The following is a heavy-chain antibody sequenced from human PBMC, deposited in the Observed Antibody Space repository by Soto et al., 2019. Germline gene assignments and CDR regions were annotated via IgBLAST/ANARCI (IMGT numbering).Heavy chain of an antibody. D-gene: IGHD6-13*01. Sequence: GGSLILSCAASGFTFSNYAMSWVRQAPGKGLEWFSAVTGGGGDTYYADSVKGRFTISRDNSDNTLYLQMNSLRAEDTAVYYCAKGSAGSRPYYFDYWGQGTLVTVSS. CDR2: VTGGGGDT. CDR1: GFTFSNYA. J-gene: IGHJ4*02. CDR3: AKGSAGSRPYYFDY. V-gene: IGHV3-23*01.